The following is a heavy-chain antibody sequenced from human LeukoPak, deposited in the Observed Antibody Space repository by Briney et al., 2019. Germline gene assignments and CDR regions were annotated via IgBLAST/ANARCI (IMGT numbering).Heavy chain of an antibody. CDR2: IRSKAYGGTT. CDR1: GFTFGDYA. J-gene: IGHJ5*02. V-gene: IGHV3-49*03. D-gene: IGHD4-17*01. CDR3: TRAALHDYGDYEGSDWFDP. Sequence: GGSLRLSCTASGFTFGDYAMSWFRQAPGKGLEWVGFIRSKAYGGTTEYAASVKGRFTISRDDSKSIAYLQMNSLKTEDTAVYYCTRAALHDYGDYEGSDWFDPWGQGTLVTVSS.